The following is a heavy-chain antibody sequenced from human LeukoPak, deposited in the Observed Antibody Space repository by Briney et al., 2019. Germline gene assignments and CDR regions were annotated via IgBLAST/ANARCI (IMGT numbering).Heavy chain of an antibody. CDR3: EKDRVPGGY. CDR1: GGSMSGSY. CDR2: IHYTGST. D-gene: IGHD1-26*01. V-gene: IGHV4-59*01. J-gene: IGHJ1*01. Sequence: PSETLSLTCTVSGGSMSGSYWSWTRQPPGKGLEWIGSIHYTGSTNYNPSLKSRLTISLDTSKNQFSVKLNSVTAADTAVYYCEKDRVPGGYRGQGTLVTVSS.